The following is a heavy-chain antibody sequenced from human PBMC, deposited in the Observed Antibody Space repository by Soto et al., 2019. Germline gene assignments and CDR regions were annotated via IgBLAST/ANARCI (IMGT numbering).Heavy chain of an antibody. V-gene: IGHV1-18*01. CDR2: ISAYNGNT. CDR1: GYTFTSYG. Sequence: GASVKVSCKASGYTFTSYGISWVRQAPGQGLEWMGWISAYNGNTNYAQKLQGRVTMTTDTSTSTAYMELRSLRSDDTAVYYCARSPLVTLRYFDWLIGEFDYWGQGTLVTVSS. CDR3: ARSPLVTLRYFDWLIGEFDY. D-gene: IGHD3-9*01. J-gene: IGHJ4*02.